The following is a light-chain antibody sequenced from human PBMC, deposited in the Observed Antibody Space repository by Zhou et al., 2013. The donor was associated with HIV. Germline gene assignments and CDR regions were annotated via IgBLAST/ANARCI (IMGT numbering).Light chain of an antibody. J-gene: IGKJ3*01. V-gene: IGKV3-15*01. CDR3: QQYNNWPPFT. CDR1: QSVSTT. Sequence: EIVMTQSPATLAVSPGERATLSCRASQSVSTTLAWYQQKLGQAPRLLIYAASTRATGIPARFSGSGSGTEFTLTISGLQSEDFAVYYCQQYNNWPPFTFGPGTKVDIK. CDR2: AAS.